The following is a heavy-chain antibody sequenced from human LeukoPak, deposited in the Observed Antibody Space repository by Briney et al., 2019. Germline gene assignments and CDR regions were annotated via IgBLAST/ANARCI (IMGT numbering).Heavy chain of an antibody. CDR2: VSDTGRT. Sequence: PSETLSLTCTVSSVFSTHYYWNWIRQPPGEALEWNGCVSDTGRTTYNPSLKSRLTISVDTSKRQFSLTLTSLTAADTAVYYCTKGYYAPFDVWGQGILVTVSS. D-gene: IGHD3-16*01. J-gene: IGHJ4*02. CDR1: SVFSTHYY. V-gene: IGHV4-59*01. CDR3: TKGYYAPFDV.